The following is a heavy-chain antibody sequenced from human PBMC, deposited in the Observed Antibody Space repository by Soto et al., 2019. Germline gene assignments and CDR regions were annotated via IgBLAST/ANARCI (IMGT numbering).Heavy chain of an antibody. D-gene: IGHD3-3*01. CDR2: IIPIFGTA. V-gene: IGHV1-69*01. Sequence: QVQLVQPGAEVKKPGSSVKVSCKASGGTFSSYAISWVRQAPGQGLEWVGGIIPIFGTANYEQKFQGRVTITADESTSPAYMGLSSLRSEDTGVYYCARANYDFWSGYEKNYGMDVWGQGTTVTVSS. CDR3: ARANYDFWSGYEKNYGMDV. J-gene: IGHJ6*02. CDR1: GGTFSSYA.